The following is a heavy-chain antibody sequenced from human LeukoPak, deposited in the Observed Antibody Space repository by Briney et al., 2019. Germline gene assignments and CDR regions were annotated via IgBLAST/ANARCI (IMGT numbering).Heavy chain of an antibody. Sequence: SETLSLTCTVSGGSISSSSYSWGWIRQPPGKGLEWIGSIYYSGSTYYNPSLKSRVTISVDTSKNQFSLKLSSVTAADTAVYYCARDYGLNWFDPWGQGTLVTVSS. CDR1: GGSISSSSYS. CDR3: ARDYGLNWFDP. D-gene: IGHD4-17*01. V-gene: IGHV4-39*01. J-gene: IGHJ5*02. CDR2: IYYSGST.